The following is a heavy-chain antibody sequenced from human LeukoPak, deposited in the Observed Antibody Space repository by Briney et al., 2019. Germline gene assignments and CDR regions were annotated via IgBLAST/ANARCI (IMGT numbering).Heavy chain of an antibody. J-gene: IGHJ4*02. Sequence: PGGSLRLSCAASGFTFSNYGIHWVRQAPGKGLEWVAFVRSDGGIKYYADSVKGRFTISRDNSRTTVYLQMNSLRAEGTAVYHCAKDLPAAYFDYWGQGTLVTVSS. CDR3: AKDLPAAYFDY. V-gene: IGHV3-30*02. CDR1: GFTFSNYG. CDR2: VRSDGGIK. D-gene: IGHD2-2*01.